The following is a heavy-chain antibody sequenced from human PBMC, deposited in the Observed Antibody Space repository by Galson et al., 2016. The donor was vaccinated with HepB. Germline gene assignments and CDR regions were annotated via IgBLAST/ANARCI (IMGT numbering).Heavy chain of an antibody. V-gene: IGHV1-3*04. CDR3: GRTYDVLTGSGDYYYYGIDV. Sequence: KKYGASVKVSCKASGYTFNTYGMHWVRQAPGQRLEWMAWINTGKGNTKYSQKFQGRVTITRDTSASAVYMELSSLRSEDTAVYYCGRTYDVLTGSGDYYYYGIDVWGQGTTVIVSS. D-gene: IGHD3-9*01. CDR1: GYTFNTYG. CDR2: INTGKGNT. J-gene: IGHJ6*02.